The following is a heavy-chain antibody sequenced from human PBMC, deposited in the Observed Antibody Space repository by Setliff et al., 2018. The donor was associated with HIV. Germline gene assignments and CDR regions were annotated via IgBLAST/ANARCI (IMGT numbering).Heavy chain of an antibody. Sequence: ASVKVSCKASGYTFSSYAITWVRQAPGQGLEWMGSINLYKDDTHYAQKFQDRVAMTADTSTNTVYVELRSLRSDDTAVYYCARYALCSDDCSDEGADIWGQGTPVTVSS. D-gene: IGHD2-21*01. V-gene: IGHV1-18*01. CDR3: ARYALCSDDCSDEGADI. J-gene: IGHJ4*02. CDR2: INLYKDDT. CDR1: GYTFSSYA.